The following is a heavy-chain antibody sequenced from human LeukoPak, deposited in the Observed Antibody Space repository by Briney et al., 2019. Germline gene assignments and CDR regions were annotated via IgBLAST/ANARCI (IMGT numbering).Heavy chain of an antibody. V-gene: IGHV1-46*01. CDR2: INPSGGST. D-gene: IGHD3-3*01. CDR1: GYTFTGYY. J-gene: IGHJ5*02. CDR3: AREGTTIFGVVLDNWFDP. Sequence: ASVKVSCKASGYTFTGYYIHWVRQAPGQGLEWMGIINPSGGSTSYAQKFQGRVTITADESTSTAYMELSSLRSEDTAVYYCAREGTTIFGVVLDNWFDPWGQGTLVTVSS.